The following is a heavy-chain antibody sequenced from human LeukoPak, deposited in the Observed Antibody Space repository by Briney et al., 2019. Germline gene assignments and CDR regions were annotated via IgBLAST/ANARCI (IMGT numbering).Heavy chain of an antibody. CDR2: INSDGRSR. Sequence: GGSLRLSCPASAFTSSNYSMHWVRHAPGKGRVWVARINSDGRSRNYANSVKGRFTISRNKPKNPLYLQMNRHIAEEPSVTACASASSHRIAAGGDYWGQGTLVTVSS. CDR3: ASASSHRIAAGGDY. D-gene: IGHD6-13*01. V-gene: IGHV3-74*01. J-gene: IGHJ4*02. CDR1: AFTSSNYS.